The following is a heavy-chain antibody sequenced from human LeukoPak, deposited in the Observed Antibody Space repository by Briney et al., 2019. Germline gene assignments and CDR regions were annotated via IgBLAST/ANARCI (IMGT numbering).Heavy chain of an antibody. J-gene: IGHJ3*02. CDR1: GFTFSSYG. D-gene: IGHD2-2*01. CDR3: ARDQYCSSTSCYDRAFDI. CDR2: MWYDGSNK. V-gene: IGHV3-33*01. Sequence: GGSLRLSCAASGFTFSSYGMHWVRQAPGKGLEWVAVMWYDGSNKYYADSVKGRFTISRDNSKNTLYLQMNSLRAEDTAVYYCARDQYCSSTSCYDRAFDIWGQGTMVTVSS.